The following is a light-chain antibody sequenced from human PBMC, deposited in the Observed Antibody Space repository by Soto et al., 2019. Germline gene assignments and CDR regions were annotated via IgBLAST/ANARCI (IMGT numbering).Light chain of an antibody. Sequence: EIVMTQSPATLSVSPGERATLSCRASRSVSSNLAWYQQKPGQAPRLLMYGASTRATGIPARFSGSGSGTEFTLTISSLQSEDFAVYYCQQYGSSPPYTFGQGTKVEI. CDR3: QQYGSSPPYT. J-gene: IGKJ2*01. CDR1: RSVSSN. CDR2: GAS. V-gene: IGKV3-15*01.